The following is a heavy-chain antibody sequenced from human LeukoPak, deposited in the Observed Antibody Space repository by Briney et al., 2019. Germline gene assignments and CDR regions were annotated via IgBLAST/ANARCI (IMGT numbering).Heavy chain of an antibody. D-gene: IGHD7-27*01. CDR1: GFTFSSYG. J-gene: IGHJ4*02. CDR3: TKTGGPWD. V-gene: IGHV3-33*06. Sequence: GGSLRLSCAASGFTFSSYGMHWVRQAPGKGLEWVTVIWYDGNNKYYADSVKARFSISRDNSKNSLYLQMNSLRVEDTAMYYCTKTGGPWDWGQGTLVTVSS. CDR2: IWYDGNNK.